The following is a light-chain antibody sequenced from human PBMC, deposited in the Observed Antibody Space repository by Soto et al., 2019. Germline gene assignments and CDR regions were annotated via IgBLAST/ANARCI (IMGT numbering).Light chain of an antibody. J-gene: IGKJ4*01. CDR2: GAS. CDR3: QQYNDWPLT. CDR1: QSVSSK. V-gene: IGKV3-15*01. Sequence: ELVMTQSPATLSVSPGERATLSCRASQSVSSKLAWYQQKPGQAPRLLIYGASTRATGTPARFSGSWSVTEYTLTISSLKSEDFAVYYCQQYNDWPLTFGGGTKVEIK.